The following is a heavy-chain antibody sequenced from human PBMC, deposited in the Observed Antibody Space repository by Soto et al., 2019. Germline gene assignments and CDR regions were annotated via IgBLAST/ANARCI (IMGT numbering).Heavy chain of an antibody. CDR3: AREGVTMVRGAIH. V-gene: IGHV4-31*01. D-gene: IGHD3-10*01. J-gene: IGHJ4*02. Sequence: QVQLQESGPGLVKPSQTLSLTCTVSAGSISSGGYYWSWIRQHPGKGLEWIGYIYYSGSTYYNPSLQRSGTISLDKAQNQFSLKRSSVTAPYTDVYYWAREGVTMVRGAIHWGQGTLVNVS. CDR2: IYYSGST. CDR1: AGSISSGGYY.